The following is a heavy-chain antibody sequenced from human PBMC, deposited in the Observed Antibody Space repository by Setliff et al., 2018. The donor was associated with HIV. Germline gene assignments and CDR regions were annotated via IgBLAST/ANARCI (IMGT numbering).Heavy chain of an antibody. CDR2: TYSSGST. J-gene: IGHJ4*02. Sequence: SETLSLTCAVSGGSVSNGGYYWSWIRQPAGKRLEWIGRTYSSGSTNYNPSLKSRVTISIDTSKNQFSLQLTSVTAADTAVYYCVNPSGAMGDFDSWGQGTLVTVSS. CDR3: VNPSGAMGDFDS. CDR1: GGSVSNGGYY. D-gene: IGHD3-16*01. V-gene: IGHV4-61*02.